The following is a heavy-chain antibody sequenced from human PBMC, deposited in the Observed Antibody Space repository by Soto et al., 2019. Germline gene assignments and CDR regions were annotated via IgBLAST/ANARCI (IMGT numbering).Heavy chain of an antibody. CDR2: INPNSGGT. D-gene: IGHD4-17*01. CDR3: ARARVEYGGFWFDP. CDR1: GYTFTGYY. J-gene: IGHJ5*02. V-gene: IGHV1-2*04. Sequence: ASVKVSCKASGYTFTGYYMHWVRQAPGQGLEWMGWINPNSGGTNYAQKFQGWVTMTRDTSISTAYMELSRLRSDDTAVYYCARARVEYGGFWFDPWGQGTLVTVSS.